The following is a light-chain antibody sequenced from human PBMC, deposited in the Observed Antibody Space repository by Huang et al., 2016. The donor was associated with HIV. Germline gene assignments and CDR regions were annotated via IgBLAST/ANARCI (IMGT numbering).Light chain of an antibody. CDR3: QQYNNWPLT. CDR1: QSVSSN. J-gene: IGKJ4*01. V-gene: IGKV3-15*01. CDR2: GAS. Sequence: EIVMTQSPATLSVSPGERATLSCRASQSVSSNLAWYQQKPGQAPRLLIYGASTRVTGIPARFSGSGSGTEFTLTISSLQSEDFVVYYCQQYNNWPLTFGGGTKVQIK.